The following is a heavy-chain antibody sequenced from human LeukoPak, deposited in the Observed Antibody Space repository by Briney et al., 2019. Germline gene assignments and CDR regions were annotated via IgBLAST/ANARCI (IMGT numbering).Heavy chain of an antibody. CDR3: ARGDYDCWRDYYYGMDV. CDR2: IYYSGST. V-gene: IGHV4-31*03. CDR1: GSSISSGGYY. D-gene: IGHD3-3*01. Sequence: SETLSLTCTVSGSSISSGGYYWSWIRQHPGKGLEWIGYIYYSGSTYYNPSLKSRVTISVDTSKNQFSLRLSSVTAADTAVYYCARGDYDCWRDYYYGMDVWGQGTTVTVSS. J-gene: IGHJ6*02.